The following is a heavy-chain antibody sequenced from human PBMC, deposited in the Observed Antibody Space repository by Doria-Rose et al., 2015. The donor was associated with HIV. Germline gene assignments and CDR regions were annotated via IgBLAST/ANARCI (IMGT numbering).Heavy chain of an antibody. CDR2: IYTSGSS. D-gene: IGHD2-15*01. Sequence: GPGLVKPSQTLSLTCTVSGGSIISGSYYWSWIRQPAGKGLEWIGRIYTSGSSNYNPSLKSRVTMSVDTSKNQFSLKLSSVTAADTAVYYCARQTLTDCSGGSCYPLGFDYWGQGTLVTVSS. V-gene: IGHV4-61*02. CDR3: ARQTLTDCSGGSCYPLGFDY. CDR1: GGSIISGSYY. J-gene: IGHJ4*02.